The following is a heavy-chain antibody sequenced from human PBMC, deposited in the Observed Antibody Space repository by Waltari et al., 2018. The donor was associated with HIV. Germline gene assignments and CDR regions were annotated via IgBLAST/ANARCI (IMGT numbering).Heavy chain of an antibody. CDR2: IYTGGST. CDR1: GFTVSSTY. CDR3: ASPDTTMVHGHYYFYHMDV. J-gene: IGHJ6*02. D-gene: IGHD5-18*01. V-gene: IGHV3-66*01. Sequence: EVQLVESGGGLVQPGGSLRLSCAVPGFTVSSTYMSWVRQAPGKGLEWVSLIYTGGSTYYADSVKGRFTISRDNSKNTLYLQMNSLRAEDTAVYYCASPDTTMVHGHYYFYHMDVWGQGTTVTVSS.